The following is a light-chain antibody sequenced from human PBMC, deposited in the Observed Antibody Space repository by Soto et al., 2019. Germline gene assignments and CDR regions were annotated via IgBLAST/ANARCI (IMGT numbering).Light chain of an antibody. CDR2: GAS. CDR3: QQYNSYPLT. Sequence: EIGVAQSSAPLSVSPGERAHLSCRASQSVSSNLAWYQQKPGQAPRLLIYGASTRATGIPARFSGSGSGTEFTLIISSLQPDDFATYYCQQYNSYPLTFGGGTKVDI. J-gene: IGKJ4*01. CDR1: QSVSSN. V-gene: IGKV3-15*01.